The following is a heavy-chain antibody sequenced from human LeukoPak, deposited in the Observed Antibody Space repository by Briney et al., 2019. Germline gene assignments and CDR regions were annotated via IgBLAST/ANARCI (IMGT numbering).Heavy chain of an antibody. CDR1: GLTFSWYW. D-gene: IGHD6-13*01. Sequence: PGGSLRLSCAASGLTFSWYWMSWVRQAPGNGLEWVANIKEDGSIKYYVDSVKGRLTISRDNAKSSVYLQVNSLRAEDTALYYCARIGYSSSSIDYWGQGTLVTVSS. J-gene: IGHJ4*02. V-gene: IGHV3-7*01. CDR2: IKEDGSIK. CDR3: ARIGYSSSSIDY.